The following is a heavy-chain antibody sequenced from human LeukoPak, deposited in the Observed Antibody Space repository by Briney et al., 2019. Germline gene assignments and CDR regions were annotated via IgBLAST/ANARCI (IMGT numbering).Heavy chain of an antibody. CDR2: ISYDGSNK. V-gene: IGHV3-30-3*01. CDR1: GFTFSSYA. CDR3: ARAPGWELKGYFQH. J-gene: IGHJ1*01. Sequence: GGSLRLSCAASGFTFSSYAMHWVRQAPGKGLEWVAVISYDGSNKYYADSVKGRFTISRDNSKNTLYLQMNSLRAGDTAVYYCARAPGWELKGYFQHWGQGTLVTVSS. D-gene: IGHD1-26*01.